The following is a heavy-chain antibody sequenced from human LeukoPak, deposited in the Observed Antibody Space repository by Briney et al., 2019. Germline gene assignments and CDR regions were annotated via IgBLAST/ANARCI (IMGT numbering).Heavy chain of an antibody. J-gene: IGHJ4*02. D-gene: IGHD6-6*01. Sequence: PSETLSLTCTVSGGSISSYYWSWIRQPAGKGLEWTGRMYTSGRSNYNSSLKSRVTMSVDTSKNQFSLKVSSVTAADTAVYYCAKDWVESSSSSYYFDYWGLGTLVTVSS. CDR1: GGSISSYY. CDR2: MYTSGRS. V-gene: IGHV4-4*07. CDR3: AKDWVESSSSSYYFDY.